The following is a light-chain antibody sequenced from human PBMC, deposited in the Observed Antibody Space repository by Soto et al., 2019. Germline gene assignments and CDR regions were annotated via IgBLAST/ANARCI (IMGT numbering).Light chain of an antibody. Sequence: EIVLTQSPGTRSLSPGERATLSCRASQSVSSSYLAWYQQKPGLAPRLLIYDASSRATGIPARFSGSGSGTDFTLTISSLEPEDFAVYYCQQYNNWPLTFGGGTRWIS. V-gene: IGKV3D-20*02. CDR2: DAS. CDR3: QQYNNWPLT. CDR1: QSVSSSY. J-gene: IGKJ4*01.